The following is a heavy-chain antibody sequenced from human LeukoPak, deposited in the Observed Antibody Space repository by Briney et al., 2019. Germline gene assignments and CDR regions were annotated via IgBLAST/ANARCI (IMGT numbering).Heavy chain of an antibody. V-gene: IGHV3-15*01. CDR2: IKSKTDGGTT. D-gene: IGHD6-19*01. Sequence: TGGSLRLSCAASGFTFSNAWMSWVRQAPGKGLEWVGRIKSKTDGGTTDYAAPVKGRFTISRDDSKNTLYLQMDSLKTEDTAVYYCTTRLLNSSDVDPWGQGTLVTVSS. CDR3: TTRLLNSSDVDP. J-gene: IGHJ5*02. CDR1: GFTFSNAW.